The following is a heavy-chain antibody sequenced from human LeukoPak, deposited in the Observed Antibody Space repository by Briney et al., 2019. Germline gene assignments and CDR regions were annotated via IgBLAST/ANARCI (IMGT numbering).Heavy chain of an antibody. Sequence: SETLSLTCTVSGGSISSGDYYWSWIRQPPGKGLEWIGYIYYSGSTYYNPSLKSRVTISVDTSKNQFSLKLSSVTAADTAVYYCARVAVRGSNFDYRGQGTLVTVSS. CDR3: ARVAVRGSNFDY. V-gene: IGHV4-30-4*01. D-gene: IGHD3-10*01. CDR1: GGSISSGDYY. J-gene: IGHJ4*02. CDR2: IYYSGST.